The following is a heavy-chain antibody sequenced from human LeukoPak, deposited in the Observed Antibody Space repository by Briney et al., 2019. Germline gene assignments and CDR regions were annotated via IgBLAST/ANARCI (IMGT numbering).Heavy chain of an antibody. CDR2: IYYSGST. J-gene: IGHJ5*02. D-gene: IGHD6-13*01. CDR3: ARHLGSSWYFSLDP. Sequence: SETLSLTCTVSGGSISSYYWSWIRQPPGKGLEWIGYIYYSGSTNYNPSLKSRVTISVDMSRNQFSLRLTSVTAADTAMYYCARHLGSSWYFSLDPWGQGTLVTVSS. V-gene: IGHV4-59*08. CDR1: GGSISSYY.